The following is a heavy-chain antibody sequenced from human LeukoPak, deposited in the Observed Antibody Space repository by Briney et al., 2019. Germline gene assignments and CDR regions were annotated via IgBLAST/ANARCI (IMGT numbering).Heavy chain of an antibody. CDR2: ISSSSSTI. CDR1: GFTFSSYS. CDR3: ARRGYGTTN. D-gene: IGHD5-12*01. Sequence: GESLKISCAASGFTFSSYSMNWVRQAPGKGLEWVSYISSSSSTIYYADSVKGRFTISRDNAKNSLYLQMNSLRAEDTAVYYCARRGYGTTNWGQGTLVTVSS. V-gene: IGHV3-48*01. J-gene: IGHJ4*02.